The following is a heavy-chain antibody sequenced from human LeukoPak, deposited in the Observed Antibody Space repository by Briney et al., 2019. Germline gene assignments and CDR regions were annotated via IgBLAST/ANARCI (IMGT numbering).Heavy chain of an antibody. D-gene: IGHD3-10*02. CDR1: GHTFTGYY. V-gene: IGHV1-2*02. CDR2: MNPNVGGA. J-gene: IGHJ4*02. CDR3: ARGVFGESLES. Sequence: ASVKDSCKASGHTFTGYYVYWVRQAPGQGLEWMGWMNPNVGGANFPQKFQGRVTVTSDPAISAAYMELRRLRSDDTAVYYCARGVFGESLESWGQGTLVTVSS.